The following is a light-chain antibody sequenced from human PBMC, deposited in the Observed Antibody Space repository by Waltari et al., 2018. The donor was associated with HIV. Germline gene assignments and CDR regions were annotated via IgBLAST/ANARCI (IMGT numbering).Light chain of an antibody. CDR1: QSIRSW. CDR3: QQYNSYWT. Sequence: DLQMHQSPSTLSASVGDRVTITCRASQSIRSWLDWYQQKPGKAPKLLIYKASSLESGVPSRFSGSESGTEFTLTISSLQPDDFATYYCQQYNSYWTFGQGTKVEIK. V-gene: IGKV1-5*03. CDR2: KAS. J-gene: IGKJ1*01.